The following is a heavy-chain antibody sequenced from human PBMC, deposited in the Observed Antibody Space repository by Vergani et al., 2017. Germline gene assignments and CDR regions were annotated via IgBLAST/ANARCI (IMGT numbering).Heavy chain of an antibody. CDR3: ARDLSSYSGYDSGPYRVGVFDY. D-gene: IGHD5-12*01. J-gene: IGHJ4*02. V-gene: IGHV3-11*01. CDR2: ISSSGSTI. CDR1: GFTFSDYY. Sequence: QVQLVESGGGVVQPGGSLRLSCAASGFTFSDYYMSWIRQAPGEGLEWVSYISSSGSTIYYADSVKGRFTISRDNAKNSLYLQMNSLRAEDTAVYYCARDLSSYSGYDSGPYRVGVFDYWGQGTLVTVSS.